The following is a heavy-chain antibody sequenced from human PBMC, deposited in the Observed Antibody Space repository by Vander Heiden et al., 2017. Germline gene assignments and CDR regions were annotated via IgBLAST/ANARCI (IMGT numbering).Heavy chain of an antibody. CDR2: IDWDDDK. CDR1: GFSLSTSGMR. CDR3: ARDYGDYGGYYYGMDV. Sequence: QVTLKESGPALVKPTQTLTLTCTFSGFSLSTSGMRVRWIRQPPGKALEWLARIDWDDDKFYSTSLKTRLTISKDTSKNQVVLTMTNMDPVDTATYYCARDYGDYGGYYYGMDVWGQGTTVTVSS. D-gene: IGHD4-17*01. J-gene: IGHJ6*02. V-gene: IGHV2-70*04.